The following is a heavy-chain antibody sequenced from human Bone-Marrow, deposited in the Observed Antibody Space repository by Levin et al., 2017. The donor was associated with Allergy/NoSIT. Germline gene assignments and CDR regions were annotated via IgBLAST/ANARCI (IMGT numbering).Heavy chain of an antibody. J-gene: IGHJ4*02. CDR2: VSFDGNKK. CDR1: GFTFSSNT. V-gene: IGHV3-30*04. D-gene: IGHD1-1*01. CDR3: AREVNWNVPGDY. Sequence: GGSLRLSCAASGFTFSSNTMHWVRQAPGKGLMWVAGVSFDGNKKYYADSVNGRFTISRDNSMKTLSLQMNSLRAEDTAVYYCAREVNWNVPGDYWGQGTLVSVSS.